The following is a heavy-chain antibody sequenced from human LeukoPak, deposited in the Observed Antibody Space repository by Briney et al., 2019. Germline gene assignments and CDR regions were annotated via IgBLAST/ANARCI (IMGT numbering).Heavy chain of an antibody. D-gene: IGHD2-2*01. Sequence: SESLSLTCAVPGGSFSGDYWSWVREPPGKSLEWVGEINHIGSPNHSPPLKLRVTISVGTSNNQFSLKLSSVPAADTAVYYCARRDYCTSTTCYESYNWFDPWGQGTLVTVSS. V-gene: IGHV4-34*01. J-gene: IGHJ5*02. CDR3: ARRDYCTSTTCYESYNWFDP. CDR1: GGSFSGDY. CDR2: INHIGSP.